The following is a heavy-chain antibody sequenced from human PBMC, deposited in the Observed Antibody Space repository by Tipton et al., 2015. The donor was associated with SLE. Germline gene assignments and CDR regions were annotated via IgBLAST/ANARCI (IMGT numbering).Heavy chain of an antibody. J-gene: IGHJ4*02. CDR3: ARETYDSSIDY. V-gene: IGHV4-31*02. Sequence: YTGPTYYNPSLKSRVTTSIDMSENQFSLRLSSVTAADTAVYFCARETYDSSIDYWGQGTPVTVSS. D-gene: IGHD3-22*01. CDR2: YTGPT.